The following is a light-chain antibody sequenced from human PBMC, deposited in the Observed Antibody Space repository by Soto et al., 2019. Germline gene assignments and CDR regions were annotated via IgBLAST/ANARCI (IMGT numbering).Light chain of an antibody. J-gene: IGKJ4*01. V-gene: IGKV3-20*01. CDR1: QSVSSDY. Sequence: EIVLTQSPGTLSLSPGERATLSCRASQSVSSDYLAWYQQKPGHAPRLLIYGASSRATGIPDRFSGSGSGTDFALSISRLEPKDFAVYYCQQFGSSPFTFGGGTKVEIK. CDR3: QQFGSSPFT. CDR2: GAS.